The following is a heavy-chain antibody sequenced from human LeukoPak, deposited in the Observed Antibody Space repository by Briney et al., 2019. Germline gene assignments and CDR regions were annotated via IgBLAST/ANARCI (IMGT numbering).Heavy chain of an antibody. D-gene: IGHD1-26*01. V-gene: IGHV5-51*01. CDR1: GNNFTTYF. CDR2: IKPGDSHN. J-gene: IGHJ4*02. CDR3: ARLSGSYLGDY. Sequence: GAALQISCKGAGNNFTTYFIGWGRQMPGKGVEWGGVIKPGDSHNIYSPSFQAHLPISPDKSISTAYLQWSSLKASDTAMYYCARLSGSYLGDYWGQGTLVTVSS.